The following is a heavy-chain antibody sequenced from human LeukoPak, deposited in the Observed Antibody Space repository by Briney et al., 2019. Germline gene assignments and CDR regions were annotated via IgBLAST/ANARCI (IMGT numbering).Heavy chain of an antibody. J-gene: IGHJ6*02. CDR2: ISSSSSYI. CDR3: ATARGYYYYGMDV. Sequence: PGGSLRLSCAASGFTFSSYSMTWVRQAPGKGLEWVSSISSSSSYIYYADSVKGRFTIFRDNAKNSLYLQMNSLRAEDTAVYYCATARGYYYYGMDVWGQGTTVTVSS. CDR1: GFTFSSYS. V-gene: IGHV3-21*01.